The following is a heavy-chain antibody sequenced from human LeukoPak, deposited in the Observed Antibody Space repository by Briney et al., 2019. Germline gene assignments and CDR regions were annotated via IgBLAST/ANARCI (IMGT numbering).Heavy chain of an antibody. Sequence: GGSLRLSCAASGFMVSNSYMSWVRQAPGKGLECVSVIHSGGSTYYADSVKGGFTISRDNSKNSLFLQMNSLRAEDTAVYYCATGHYSNTLGGQGTLVTVSS. CDR1: GFMVSNSY. CDR2: IHSGGST. CDR3: ATGHYSNTL. D-gene: IGHD6-13*01. V-gene: IGHV3-66*01. J-gene: IGHJ4*02.